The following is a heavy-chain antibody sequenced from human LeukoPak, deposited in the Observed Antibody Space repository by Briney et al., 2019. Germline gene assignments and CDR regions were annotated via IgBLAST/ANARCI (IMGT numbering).Heavy chain of an antibody. V-gene: IGHV4-39*07. Sequence: PSEILSLTCTVSGGSITSSGYYWGWIRQPSGKGLDWIGNFYYSGSTYYNPSLKSRVTISVDTSKNQFSLKLSSVTAADTAVYYCARGGTPYSSSSPYYYYYMDVWGKGTTVTVSS. CDR2: FYYSGST. J-gene: IGHJ6*03. CDR1: GGSITSSGYY. CDR3: ARGGTPYSSSSPYYYYYMDV. D-gene: IGHD6-6*01.